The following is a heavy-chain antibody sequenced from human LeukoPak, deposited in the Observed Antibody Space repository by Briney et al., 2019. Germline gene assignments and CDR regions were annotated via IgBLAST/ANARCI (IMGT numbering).Heavy chain of an antibody. CDR2: INSDGSWT. J-gene: IGHJ4*02. CDR1: GHYW. CDR3: VSFYETY. D-gene: IGHD2/OR15-2a*01. Sequence: GGSLRLSCVASGHYWIHWVRQAPGKGLVWVSHINSDGSWTSYADSVKGRFTISKDNAKNTVYLQMNSLRAEDTAVYYCVSFYETYWGRGTLVTVSS. V-gene: IGHV3-74*01.